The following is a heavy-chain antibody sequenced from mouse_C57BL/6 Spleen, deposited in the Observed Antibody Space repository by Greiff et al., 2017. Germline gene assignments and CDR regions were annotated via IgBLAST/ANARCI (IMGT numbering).Heavy chain of an antibody. CDR1: GYTFTDYN. V-gene: IGHV1-22*01. CDR3: ANRNYGYFEV. Sequence: EVQLQQSGAELVKPGASVKLSCKASGYTFTDYNMHWVKQRHGKSLEWIGYINPKNGGTCYNQKFKGKATLTVNKSSSTAYMELRSLTSEDSAVYYCANRNYGYFEVWGTGTTVTVST. CDR2: INPKNGGT. D-gene: IGHD2-14*01. J-gene: IGHJ1*03.